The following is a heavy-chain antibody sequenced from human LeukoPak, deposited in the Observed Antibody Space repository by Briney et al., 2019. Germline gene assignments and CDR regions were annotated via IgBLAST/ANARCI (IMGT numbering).Heavy chain of an antibody. Sequence: GGSLRLSCAASGFAFSTYAMNWVRQAPGKGLEWVSFITSDSNTIYYADSMKGRFTISRDNAENSLYLQMNSLSAEDTAVYYCARDRMGDSFDYWGQGTLVTVSS. V-gene: IGHV3-48*01. D-gene: IGHD2-21*02. CDR2: ITSDSNTI. CDR3: ARDRMGDSFDY. CDR1: GFAFSTYA. J-gene: IGHJ4*02.